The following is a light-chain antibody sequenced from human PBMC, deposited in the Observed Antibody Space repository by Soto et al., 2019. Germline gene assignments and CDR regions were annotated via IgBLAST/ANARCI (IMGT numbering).Light chain of an antibody. Sequence: IQMTQSPSSLSASVGDSVTITCRASQGINDDLGWYQQKPGEAPKVLIYAASNLERGVPSRFSGSGSGTGFTLTISNLQPEDSATYYCQQDYRYPLTFGGGTKVEIK. CDR1: QGINDD. CDR3: QQDYRYPLT. J-gene: IGKJ4*01. V-gene: IGKV1-6*01. CDR2: AAS.